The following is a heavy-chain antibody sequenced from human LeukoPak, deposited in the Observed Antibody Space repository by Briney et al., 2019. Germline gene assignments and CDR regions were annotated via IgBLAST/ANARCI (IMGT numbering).Heavy chain of an antibody. CDR1: VDTLSRDA. Sequence: ASVKVSRKASVDTLSRDAINRVRQATGHGLEWMGWMNPNSGNTGYAQKFQGRVTITTNTSISTAYMELSSLRAEDTAVYYCARGLYCSGGSCYLYYFDYWGQGTLVTVSS. J-gene: IGHJ4*02. V-gene: IGHV1-8*03. D-gene: IGHD2-15*01. CDR2: MNPNSGNT. CDR3: ARGLYCSGGSCYLYYFDY.